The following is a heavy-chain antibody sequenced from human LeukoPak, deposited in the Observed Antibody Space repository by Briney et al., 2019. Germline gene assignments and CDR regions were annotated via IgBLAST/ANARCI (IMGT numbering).Heavy chain of an antibody. CDR2: IKQDGGEK. V-gene: IGHV3-7*01. J-gene: IGHJ4*02. D-gene: IGHD2-8*02. CDR3: ASLSYGRLYCYFDY. Sequence: GGSLRLSCAAAGFTLSSYWMSWVRQAPGKGLEWVANIKQDGGEKYYVDSVKGRFTISRDNAKNSLYLQMNSLRAEDTAVYYCASLSYGRLYCYFDYWGQGTLVTVSS. CDR1: GFTLSSYW.